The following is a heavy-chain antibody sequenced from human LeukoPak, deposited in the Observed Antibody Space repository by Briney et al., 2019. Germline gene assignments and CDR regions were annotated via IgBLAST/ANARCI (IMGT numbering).Heavy chain of an antibody. J-gene: IGHJ4*02. CDR3: ARRSHPSDFWSGLLDY. CDR1: GGSISSTGYY. CDR2: IYYSGST. D-gene: IGHD3-3*01. V-gene: IGHV4-39*01. Sequence: SETLSLTCTVSGGSISSTGYYWGWIRQPPGKGLEWIGSIYYSGSTYYNPSLKSRVTISVDTSKNQFSLKLRSVTAADTAVYYCARRSHPSDFWSGLLDYRGQGTLVTVSS.